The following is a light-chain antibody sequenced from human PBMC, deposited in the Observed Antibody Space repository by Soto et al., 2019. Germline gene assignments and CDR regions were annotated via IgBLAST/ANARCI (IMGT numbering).Light chain of an antibody. V-gene: IGLV2-14*01. J-gene: IGLJ1*01. Sequence: QSALTQPASVSGSPGQSITIPCTGTSSDVSGYNYVSWYQQHPGKAPKLMIYEVSNRPSGVSNRFSGSKSGNTASLNISGLQAEDEADYYCSSYTSSSTPVFGTGTKGT. CDR3: SSYTSSSTPV. CDR1: SSDVSGYNY. CDR2: EVS.